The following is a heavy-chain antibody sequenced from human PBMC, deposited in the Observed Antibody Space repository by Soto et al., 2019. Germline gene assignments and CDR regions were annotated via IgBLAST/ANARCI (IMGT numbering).Heavy chain of an antibody. CDR2: ISAYTGNT. CDR1: GYTFTSYG. Sequence: QVQLVQSGAEVKKPGASVKVSCKASGYTFTSYGISWVRQAPGQGLEWMGWISAYTGNTNYAQKLQGRVTMTTDTSTSTAYMELRSLRSDDTAVYYCARDFKNELWFGELLGFYYYGMDVWGQGTTVTVSS. CDR3: ARDFKNELWFGELLGFYYYGMDV. V-gene: IGHV1-18*01. D-gene: IGHD3-10*01. J-gene: IGHJ6*02.